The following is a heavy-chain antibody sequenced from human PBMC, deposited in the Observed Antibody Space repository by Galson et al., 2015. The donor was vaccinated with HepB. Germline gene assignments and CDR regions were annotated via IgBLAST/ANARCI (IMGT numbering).Heavy chain of an antibody. Sequence: SVKVSCKVSGYTLTELSMHWVRQAPGKGLEWMGGFDPEDGETIYAQKFQGRVTMTEDTSTDTAYMELSSLRSEDTAVYYCAKGADDFWSGYGAFDIWGQGTMVTVSS. V-gene: IGHV1-24*01. J-gene: IGHJ3*02. D-gene: IGHD3-3*01. CDR1: GYTLTELS. CDR2: FDPEDGET. CDR3: AKGADDFWSGYGAFDI.